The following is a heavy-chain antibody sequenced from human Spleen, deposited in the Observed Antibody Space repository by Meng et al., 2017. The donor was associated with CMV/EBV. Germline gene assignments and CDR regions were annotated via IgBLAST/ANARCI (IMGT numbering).Heavy chain of an antibody. CDR1: GGSISSSSYY. CDR3: ARGYDFWSGPNFDY. J-gene: IGHJ4*02. Sequence: SETLSLTCTVSGGSISSSSYYWGWIRQPPGKGLEWIGYIYYSGSTYYNPSLKSRVTMSVDTSKNQFSLKLNSVTAADTAVYYCARGYDFWSGPNFDYWGQGALVTVSS. D-gene: IGHD3-3*01. V-gene: IGHV4-39*01. CDR2: IYYSGST.